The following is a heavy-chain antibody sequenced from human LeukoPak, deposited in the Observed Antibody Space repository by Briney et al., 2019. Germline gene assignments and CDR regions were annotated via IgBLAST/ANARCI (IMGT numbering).Heavy chain of an antibody. J-gene: IGHJ4*02. CDR3: ARGYYDTSGYSGRRRGYYFDF. D-gene: IGHD3-22*01. Sequence: SETLSLTCTVSGGSISSYYWSWIRLPPGKGLEWIGYLSKSGNTNYSPSLKSRVTIFGDTSKNQFFLKLSSVTAADTAVYYCARGYYDTSGYSGRRRGYYFDFWGQGTLVTVSS. CDR1: GGSISSYY. V-gene: IGHV4-59*01. CDR2: LSKSGNT.